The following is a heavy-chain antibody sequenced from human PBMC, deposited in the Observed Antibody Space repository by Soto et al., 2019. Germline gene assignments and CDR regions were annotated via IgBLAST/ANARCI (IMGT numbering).Heavy chain of an antibody. Sequence: SGPTLVNPTQTLTLTCTFSGFSLSTSGVGVGWIRQPPGKALEWLALIYWDDDKRYSPSLKSRLTITKDTSKNQVVLTMTNMDPVDTATYYCAHSILSGSYYGYYYYYGMDVWGQGTTVTVSS. D-gene: IGHD1-26*01. CDR2: IYWDDDK. CDR3: AHSILSGSYYGYYYYYGMDV. J-gene: IGHJ6*02. CDR1: GFSLSTSGVG. V-gene: IGHV2-5*02.